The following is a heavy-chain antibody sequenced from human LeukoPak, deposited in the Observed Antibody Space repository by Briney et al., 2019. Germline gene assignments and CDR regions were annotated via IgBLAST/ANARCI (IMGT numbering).Heavy chain of an antibody. CDR1: GYIFTKYV. V-gene: IGHV1-3*01. CDR3: ARDDCGDTCYPGGY. CDR2: IKAGNGDT. D-gene: IGHD2-21*01. Sequence: ASVKVSCKASGYIFTKYVVHWVRQAPGQRPEWMGWIKAGNGDTKYSQNFQDRPTITRDTSASTVHMELSSLTSEDTALYYCARDDCGDTCYPGGYWGQGTLVTVSS. J-gene: IGHJ4*02.